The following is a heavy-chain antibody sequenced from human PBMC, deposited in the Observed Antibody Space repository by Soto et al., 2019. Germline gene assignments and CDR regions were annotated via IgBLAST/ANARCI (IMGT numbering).Heavy chain of an antibody. CDR1: GVSISSGDYY. Sequence: SETLALTCTVSGVSISSGDYYWSWIRQPPGKGLEWIGYIYYSGSTYYNPSLKSRVTISVDTSKNQFSLKLSSVTAADTAVYYCARAPAHYYDSSGYIDYWGQGTLVTVSS. CDR3: ARAPAHYYDSSGYIDY. CDR2: IYYSGST. D-gene: IGHD3-22*01. V-gene: IGHV4-30-4*01. J-gene: IGHJ4*02.